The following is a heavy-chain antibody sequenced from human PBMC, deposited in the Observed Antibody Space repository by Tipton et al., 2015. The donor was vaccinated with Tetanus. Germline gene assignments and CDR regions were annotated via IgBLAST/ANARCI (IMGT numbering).Heavy chain of an antibody. CDR1: GYTFSDFG. V-gene: IGHV1-18*01. Sequence: QSGPEVKKPGASVRVSCKASGYTFSDFGISWVRQAPGQGLEWMGRSSVHNGDVRYAQRFQDRVTLTIDTSTNTAHMELRNLRPDDTALYYCARTLAYCGRDACYHLRGYEFWGQGTLVTVSS. CDR2: SSVHNGDV. J-gene: IGHJ4*02. D-gene: IGHD2-21*01. CDR3: ARTLAYCGRDACYHLRGYEF.